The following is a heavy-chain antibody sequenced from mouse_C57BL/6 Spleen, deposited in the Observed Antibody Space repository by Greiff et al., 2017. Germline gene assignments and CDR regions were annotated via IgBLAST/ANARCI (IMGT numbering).Heavy chain of an antibody. V-gene: IGHV5-17*01. Sequence: EVMLVESGGGLVKPGGSLKLSCAASGFTFSDYGMHWVRQAPEKGLEWVAYISSGSSTIYYADTVKGRFTISRDNAKNTLFLQMTSLRSEDTAMYYCARQDYGSRGYFDVWGTGTTVTVSS. J-gene: IGHJ1*03. CDR2: ISSGSSTI. D-gene: IGHD1-1*01. CDR3: ARQDYGSRGYFDV. CDR1: GFTFSDYG.